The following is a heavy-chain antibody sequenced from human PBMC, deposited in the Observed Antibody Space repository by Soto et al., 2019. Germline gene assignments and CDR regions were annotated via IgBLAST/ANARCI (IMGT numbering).Heavy chain of an antibody. V-gene: IGHV4-31*01. J-gene: IGHJ4*02. D-gene: IGHD3-22*01. CDR2: IYYTGST. Sequence: QVQLQESSPGLVKPSQTLSLTCTVSGGSIISGAYYWSWIRQHPGKGLEWIGYIYYTGSTYYNPSLKSLITMSLYTSKNQYSLRLSAVTAADTAVYYCARGRRYLDSSGYPDYWGQGTLVTVSS. CDR3: ARGRRYLDSSGYPDY. CDR1: GGSIISGAYY.